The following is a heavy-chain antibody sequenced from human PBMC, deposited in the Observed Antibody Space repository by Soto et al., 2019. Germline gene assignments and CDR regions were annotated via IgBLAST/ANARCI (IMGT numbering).Heavy chain of an antibody. J-gene: IGHJ3*02. CDR3: ARAFAIGIAVAGTDAFDI. CDR2: TYYRSKWYN. Sequence: QSQTLSLTCAISGDSVSSNSAAWNWIRQSPSRGLEWLGRTYYRSKWYNDYAVSVKSRITINPDTSKNQFSLQLNSVTPEDTAVYYCARAFAIGIAVAGTDAFDIWGQGTMVTVSS. D-gene: IGHD6-19*01. CDR1: GDSVSSNSAA. V-gene: IGHV6-1*01.